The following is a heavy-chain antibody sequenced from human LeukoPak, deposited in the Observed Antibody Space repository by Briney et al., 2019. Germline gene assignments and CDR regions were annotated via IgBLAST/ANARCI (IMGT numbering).Heavy chain of an antibody. Sequence: SETLSLTCTVSGGSISTYYWSWIRQPPGKGLEGIGYISYIGSTKYNPSLKSRVTISVDASKNQFSLKLSSVTAADTAVYYCTVTETGWWGSGTQVFDYWGQGTLVTVSS. CDR1: GGSISTYY. CDR3: TVTETGWWGSGTQVFDY. V-gene: IGHV4-59*01. J-gene: IGHJ4*02. CDR2: ISYIGST. D-gene: IGHD2-15*01.